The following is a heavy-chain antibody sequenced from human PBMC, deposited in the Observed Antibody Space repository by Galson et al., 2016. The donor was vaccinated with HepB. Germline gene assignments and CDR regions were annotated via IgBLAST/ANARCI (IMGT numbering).Heavy chain of an antibody. D-gene: IGHD2/OR15-2a*01. V-gene: IGHV6-1*01. Sequence: CAISGDSVSSYSAAWDWIRQSPSRGLEWLGRTYFRSKWYNDYAVSVKSRITIEADTSKNLFSLHLNSVTPEDTAVYYCARDRGSARYFFDPWGQGILVTVTS. CDR1: GDSVSSYSAA. CDR2: TYFRSKWYN. CDR3: ARDRGSARYFFDP. J-gene: IGHJ5*02.